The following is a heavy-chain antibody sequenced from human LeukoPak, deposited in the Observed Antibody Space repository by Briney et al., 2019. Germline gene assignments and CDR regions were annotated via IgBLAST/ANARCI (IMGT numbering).Heavy chain of an antibody. V-gene: IGHV1-8*01. J-gene: IGHJ2*01. Sequence: ASVKVSCKASGYTFTSYDINWVRQATGQGLGWMGWMNPNSGNTGYAQKFQGRVTMTRNTSISTAYMELSSLRSEDTAVYYCAREGLNCSGYAPVVRSCWYFDLWGRGTLVTVSS. D-gene: IGHD5-12*01. CDR3: AREGLNCSGYAPVVRSCWYFDL. CDR2: MNPNSGNT. CDR1: GYTFTSYD.